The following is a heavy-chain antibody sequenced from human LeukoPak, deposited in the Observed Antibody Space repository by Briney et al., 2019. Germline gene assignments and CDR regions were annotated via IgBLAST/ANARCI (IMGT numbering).Heavy chain of an antibody. CDR3: ARQQAAADGWFDP. CDR2: IYYSGST. Sequence: PSETLSLTCTVSGGSISSSSYYWGWIRQPPGKGLEWIGSIYYSGSTYYNPSLKSRVTISVDTSKNQFPLKLSSVTAADTAVYYCARQQAAADGWFDPWGQGTLVTVSS. D-gene: IGHD6-13*01. V-gene: IGHV4-39*01. CDR1: GGSISSSSYY. J-gene: IGHJ5*02.